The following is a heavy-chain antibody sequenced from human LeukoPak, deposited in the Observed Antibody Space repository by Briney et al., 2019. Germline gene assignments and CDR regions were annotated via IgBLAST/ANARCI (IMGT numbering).Heavy chain of an antibody. CDR1: GFTFSSYS. J-gene: IGHJ4*02. V-gene: IGHV3-21*01. D-gene: IGHD5-18*01. CDR2: ISSSSSYI. CDR3: ARGSSAAMEN. Sequence: GGSLRLSCAASGFTFSSYSMNWVRQAPEKGLEWVSSISSSSSYIYYADSVKGRFTISRDNAKNSLYLQMNSLRAEDTAVYYCARGSSAAMENWGQGTLVTVSS.